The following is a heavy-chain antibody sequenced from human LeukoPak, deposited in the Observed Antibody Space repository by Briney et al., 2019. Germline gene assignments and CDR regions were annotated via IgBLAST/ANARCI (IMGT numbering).Heavy chain of an antibody. D-gene: IGHD2-2*01. V-gene: IGHV1-18*01. CDR3: AREVIDCSSTSCYFRNSYYYMDV. CDR1: GYTCTSYG. Sequence: GASVKVSCKASGYTCTSYGISWVRQAPGQGLEWMGWISVYNGNTNYAQNFQGRVTMTTDTSTGTAYMELRSLRSDDTAVYYCAREVIDCSSTSCYFRNSYYYMDVWGKGTTVTVSS. J-gene: IGHJ6*03. CDR2: ISVYNGNT.